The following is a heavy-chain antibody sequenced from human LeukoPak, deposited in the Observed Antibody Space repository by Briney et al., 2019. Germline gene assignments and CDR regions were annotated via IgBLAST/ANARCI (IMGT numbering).Heavy chain of an antibody. V-gene: IGHV4-39*01. CDR2: IYYSGST. J-gene: IGHJ4*02. CDR1: GGSINSSSYY. Sequence: SETLSLPFTVSGGSINSSSYYWGWIRPPPGKGPEWIGSIYYSGSTYYNPSLKSRVTISVDTSKNQFSLKLSSVTAADTAVYYCARLQTLSLDYWGQGTLVTVSS. CDR3: ARLQTLSLDY.